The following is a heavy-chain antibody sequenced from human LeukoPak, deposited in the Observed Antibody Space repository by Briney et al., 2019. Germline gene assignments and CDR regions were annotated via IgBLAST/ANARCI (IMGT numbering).Heavy chain of an antibody. Sequence: GGSLRLSCAASGFTVSGSAIPWVRQSSGQGLEWVGQIDTKDNTYATATAYAASVIGRFTNSIDDSINTAYLQMKSLKTEDTALYYCTRDSGTYNWFDPLGQGTLVTVSS. J-gene: IGHJ5*02. CDR3: TRDSGTYNWFDP. CDR1: GFTVSGSA. D-gene: IGHD1-26*01. V-gene: IGHV3-73*01. CDR2: IDTKDNTYATAT.